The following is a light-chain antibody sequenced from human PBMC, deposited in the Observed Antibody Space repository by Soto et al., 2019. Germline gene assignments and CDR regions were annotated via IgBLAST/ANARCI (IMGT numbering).Light chain of an antibody. CDR2: DTS. V-gene: IGKV3-20*01. CDR1: QSVGSK. Sequence: EIVVTHSPATLSVSAVERVTLSCRSSQSVGSKVAWYQQKPGQAPRLLIYDTSTRATGIPDRFSGSGSGTDFTLTISRLEPEDFAVYYCQQYGSSGTFGQGTKVDIK. CDR3: QQYGSSGT. J-gene: IGKJ1*01.